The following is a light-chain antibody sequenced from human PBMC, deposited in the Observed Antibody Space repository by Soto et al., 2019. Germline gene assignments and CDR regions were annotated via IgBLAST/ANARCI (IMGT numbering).Light chain of an antibody. J-gene: IGLJ1*01. V-gene: IGLV2-23*02. CDR1: SSDVGSYNL. Sequence: ALTQPASVSGSPGQSITISCTGTSSDVGSYNLVSWYQQHPGKAPKLMIYEVSKRPSGVSNRFSGSKSGNTASLTISGLQAEDEADYYCCSYAGSSTFVFGTGTKLTVL. CDR3: CSYAGSSTFV. CDR2: EVS.